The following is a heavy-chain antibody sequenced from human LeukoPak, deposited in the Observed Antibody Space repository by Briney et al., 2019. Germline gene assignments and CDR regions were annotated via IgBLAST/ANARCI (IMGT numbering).Heavy chain of an antibody. V-gene: IGHV4-4*07. CDR1: GGSISSYY. Sequence: SETLSLTCTVSGGSISSYYWSWIRHPAVKGLKWIGRIYTSGSTNYNPSLKSRVTMSVDTSKNQFSLKLSSVTAADTAVYYCARESTGGSYVRWGQGTLVTVSS. CDR2: IYTSGST. CDR3: ARESTGGSYVR. D-gene: IGHD1-26*01. J-gene: IGHJ4*02.